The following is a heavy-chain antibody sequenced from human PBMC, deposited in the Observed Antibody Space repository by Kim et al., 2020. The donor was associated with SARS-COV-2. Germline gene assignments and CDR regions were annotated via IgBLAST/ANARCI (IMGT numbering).Heavy chain of an antibody. Sequence: SETLSLTCTVSGGSISSSSYYWGWIRQPPGKGLEWIGSIYYSGSTYYNPSLKSRVTISVDTSKNQFSLKLSSVTAADTAVDYCARSTMITFGGGPFDYWGPGTLVTVSS. V-gene: IGHV4-39*01. CDR3: ARSTMITFGGGPFDY. D-gene: IGHD3-16*01. J-gene: IGHJ4*02. CDR1: GGSISSSSYY. CDR2: IYYSGST.